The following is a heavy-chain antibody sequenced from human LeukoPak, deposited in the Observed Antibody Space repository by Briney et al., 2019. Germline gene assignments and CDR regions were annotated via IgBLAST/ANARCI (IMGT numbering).Heavy chain of an antibody. CDR1: GYTFTTYG. CDR2: IGTYSGNT. CDR3: ARVHPSGSYHKY. V-gene: IGHV1-18*01. J-gene: IGHJ4*02. D-gene: IGHD3-10*01. Sequence: ASVKVSCKASGYTFTTYGITWVRQAPGQGLEWMGWIGTYSGNTNYAQKVQGRVTMTTDTSTSTAYMELRSLRSDDTAVYYCARVHPSGSYHKYWGQGTLVTVSS.